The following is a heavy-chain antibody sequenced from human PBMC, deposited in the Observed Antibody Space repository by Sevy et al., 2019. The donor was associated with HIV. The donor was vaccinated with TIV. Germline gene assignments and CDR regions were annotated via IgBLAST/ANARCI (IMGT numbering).Heavy chain of an antibody. D-gene: IGHD3-3*01. CDR3: TTDTGISDYDFWSGRDDTFDN. CDR1: GFTFSNAW. Sequence: GGSLRLSCAASGFTFSNAWMSWVRQAPGKGLEWVGRIKSKTDGGTTDYAAPVKGRFTISTDESKNTLYLQMNSLKTEDTAVYYWTTDTGISDYDFWSGRDDTFDNWGQGTMVTVSS. V-gene: IGHV3-15*01. J-gene: IGHJ3*02. CDR2: IKSKTDGGTT.